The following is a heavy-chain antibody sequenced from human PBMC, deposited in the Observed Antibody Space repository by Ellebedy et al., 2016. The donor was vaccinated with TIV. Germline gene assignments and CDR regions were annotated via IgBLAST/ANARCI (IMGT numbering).Heavy chain of an antibody. J-gene: IGHJ4*02. CDR1: GGSISSSSYY. CDR2: IYYSGST. V-gene: IGHV4-39*01. Sequence: SETLSLTXTVSGGSISSSSYYWGWIRQPPGKGLEWIGSIYYSGSTYYNPSLKSRVTISVDTSKNQFSLKLSSVTAADTAVYYCARHVSIIYYDFWSGSQRGFDYWGQGTLVTVSS. D-gene: IGHD3-3*01. CDR3: ARHVSIIYYDFWSGSQRGFDY.